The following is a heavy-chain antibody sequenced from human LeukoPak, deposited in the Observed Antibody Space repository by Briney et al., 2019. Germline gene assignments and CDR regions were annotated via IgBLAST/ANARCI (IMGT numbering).Heavy chain of an antibody. CDR2: ISASSTYI. CDR3: ARGRAVAGSYYFDY. J-gene: IGHJ4*02. Sequence: GGSLRLSCAASGFTFSTYSMNWVRQAPGEGLEWVSSISASSTYIYFADSVKGRFTISRDNAGNSLSLQMNSLRAGDTAVYYCARGRAVAGSYYFDYWGQGTLVTVSS. V-gene: IGHV3-21*01. D-gene: IGHD6-19*01. CDR1: GFTFSTYS.